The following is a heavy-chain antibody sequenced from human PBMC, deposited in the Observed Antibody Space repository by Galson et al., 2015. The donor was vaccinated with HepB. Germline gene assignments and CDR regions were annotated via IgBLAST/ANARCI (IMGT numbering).Heavy chain of an antibody. V-gene: IGHV1-46*03. CDR2: INPSGGST. Sequence: SVKVSCKASGYTFTSYYMHWVRQAPGQGLEWMGIINPSGGSTSYAQKFQGRVTMTRDTSTSTVYMELSSLRSEDTAVYYCARDQYYYGSGSYLSKPIGFDYWGQGTLVTVSS. CDR3: ARDQYYYGSGSYLSKPIGFDY. D-gene: IGHD3-10*01. CDR1: GYTFTSYY. J-gene: IGHJ4*02.